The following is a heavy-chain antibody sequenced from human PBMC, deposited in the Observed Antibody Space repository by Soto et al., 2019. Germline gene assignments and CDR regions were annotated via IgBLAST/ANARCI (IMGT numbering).Heavy chain of an antibody. D-gene: IGHD3-3*01. CDR3: ARGHRAIFGVVPLDP. CDR1: GGSFSGYY. Sequence: PSETLSLTCAVYGGSFSGYYWSWIRQPPGKGLEWIGEINHSGSTNYNPSLKSRVTISVDTSKNQFSLKLSSVTAADTAVYYCARGHRAIFGVVPLDPWGQGTLVTLSS. CDR2: INHSGST. J-gene: IGHJ5*02. V-gene: IGHV4-34*01.